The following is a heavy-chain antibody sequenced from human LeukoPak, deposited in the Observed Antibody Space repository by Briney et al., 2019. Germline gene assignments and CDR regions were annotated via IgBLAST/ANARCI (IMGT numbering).Heavy chain of an antibody. CDR3: AREWSRYYYDSSGYPFDY. V-gene: IGHV4-59*12. J-gene: IGHJ4*02. CDR2: IYYSGST. D-gene: IGHD3-22*01. Sequence: SETLSLTCTVSGGSISSYYWSWIRQPPGKGLEWIGYIYYSGSTNYNPSLKSRVTISVDTSKNQFSLKLSSVTAADTAVYYCAREWSRYYYDSSGYPFDYWGQGTLVTVSS. CDR1: GGSISSYY.